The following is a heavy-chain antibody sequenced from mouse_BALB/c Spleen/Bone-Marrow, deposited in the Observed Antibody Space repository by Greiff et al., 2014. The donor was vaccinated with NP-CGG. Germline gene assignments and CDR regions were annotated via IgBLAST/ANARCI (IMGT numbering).Heavy chain of an antibody. V-gene: IGHV5-17*02. J-gene: IGHJ2*01. CDR2: ISSGSSTI. CDR1: GFNFQTFG. Sequence: EVQRVEPGGGLVQPGGSRKLSCATSGFNFQTFGMHWVRQAPEKGLEWVAYISSGSSTINYGDTVRGRFTISRDNPKKTLFLQMTSLRSEDTTMYFCARSRFPDYGTSPFDYWGQGTPLTVSS. D-gene: IGHD1-1*01. CDR3: ARSRFPDYGTSPFDY.